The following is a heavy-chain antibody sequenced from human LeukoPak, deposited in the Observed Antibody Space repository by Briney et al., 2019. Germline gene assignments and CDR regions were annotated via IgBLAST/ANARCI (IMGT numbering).Heavy chain of an antibody. CDR2: LHSSGST. J-gene: IGHJ4*02. V-gene: IGHV4-4*07. CDR3: ARKSLRQNYFDY. Sequence: SETLSLTCTVSGGSISSYYWNWIRQPAGKGLEWIGRLHSSGSTNYSPSLKSRVALSLDTSKNQFSLNLSSVTAADTAVYYCARKSLRQNYFDYWGQGILVTVSS. D-gene: IGHD5/OR15-5a*01. CDR1: GGSISSYY.